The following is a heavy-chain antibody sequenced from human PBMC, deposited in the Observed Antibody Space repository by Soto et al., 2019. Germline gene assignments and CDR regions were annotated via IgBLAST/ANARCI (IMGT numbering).Heavy chain of an antibody. Sequence: QVQLQESGPGLVKPSGTLSLTCAVSGGSISSSNWWSWVRQPPGKGLEWIGEIYHSGSTNYNPSLVIRAPVLVYQAENEFSLKPSSVTDAVTVEYYCASDQVVVGGKGMDIWGQGTTLTASS. D-gene: IGHD2-15*01. CDR1: GGSISSSNW. V-gene: IGHV4-4*02. CDR2: IYHSGST. CDR3: ASDQVVVGGKGMDI. J-gene: IGHJ6*02.